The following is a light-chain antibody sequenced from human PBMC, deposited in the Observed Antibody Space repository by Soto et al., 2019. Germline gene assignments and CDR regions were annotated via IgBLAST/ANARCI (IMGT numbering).Light chain of an antibody. CDR1: SSDVGGYNY. V-gene: IGLV2-8*01. J-gene: IGLJ2*01. CDR3: SSYADSNPVV. CDR2: EVS. Sequence: QSALTQPPSASGSPGQSVTISCTGTSSDVGGYNYVSWYQQHPGKAPKLMIYEVSKRPSGVPDRFSGSKSGNTASLTVSGLQAEDEADYYCSSYADSNPVVFGGGTKVTVL.